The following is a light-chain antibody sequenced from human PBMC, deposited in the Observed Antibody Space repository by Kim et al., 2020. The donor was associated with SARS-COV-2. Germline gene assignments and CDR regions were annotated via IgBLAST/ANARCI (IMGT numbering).Light chain of an antibody. V-gene: IGLV10-54*04. Sequence: QTATLTCAGNNHNVDNQGAAWRQQHHGHPPKRLSYRNNNRPSGISEGYSASRSGDTASLTITGLQPEDETDYYCSAWDSSLNVWVFGGGTQLTVL. CDR3: SAWDSSLNVWV. J-gene: IGLJ3*02. CDR1: NHNVDNQG. CDR2: RNN.